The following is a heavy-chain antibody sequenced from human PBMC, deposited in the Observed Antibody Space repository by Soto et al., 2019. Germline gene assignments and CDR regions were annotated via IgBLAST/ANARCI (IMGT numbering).Heavy chain of an antibody. CDR3: ARHWLQSWFDP. V-gene: IGHV4-39*01. CDR1: GGSISSSSYY. D-gene: IGHD4-4*01. CDR2: IYYSGSS. J-gene: IGHJ5*02. Sequence: QLQLQESGPGLVKPSETLSLTCTVSGGSISSSSYYWGWIRQPPGKGLEWIGSIYYSGSSYYNPPLKXRXTXSXXTSKNQFSLKLSSVTAADTAVYYCARHWLQSWFDPWGQGTLVTVSS.